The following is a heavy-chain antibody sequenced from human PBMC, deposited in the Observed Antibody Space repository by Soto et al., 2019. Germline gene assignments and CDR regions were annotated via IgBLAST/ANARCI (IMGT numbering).Heavy chain of an antibody. J-gene: IGHJ4*02. V-gene: IGHV4-59*04. D-gene: IGHD3-22*01. Sequence: SETLSLTCTVSGCSISSYYWSWVRQPPGKGLEWIGNIHYSGSTYYDSSLQSRVTISIDTSKNQFSLKLSSVTATDTAVYYCASQHYYDSSGYYVVYWGQGTLVTVSS. CDR3: ASQHYYDSSGYYVVY. CDR1: GCSISSYY. CDR2: IHYSGST.